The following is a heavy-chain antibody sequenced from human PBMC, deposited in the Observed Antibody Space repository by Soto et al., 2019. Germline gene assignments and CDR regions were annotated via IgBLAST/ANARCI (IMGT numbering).Heavy chain of an antibody. J-gene: IGHJ4*02. CDR1: GGSISSGGYS. CDR3: ARRYGGNFDY. D-gene: IGHD3-16*01. Sequence: SETLSLTCAVSGGSISSGGYSWSWIRQPPGKGLEWIAYIYHSGSTYYNPSLKSRVTISVDRSKNQFSLKLSSVTAADTAVYYCARRYGGNFDYWGQGTLVTVSS. CDR2: IYHSGST. V-gene: IGHV4-30-2*01.